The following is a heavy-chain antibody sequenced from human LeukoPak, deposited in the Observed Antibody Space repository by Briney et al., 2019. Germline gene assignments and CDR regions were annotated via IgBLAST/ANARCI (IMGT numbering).Heavy chain of an antibody. Sequence: PSETLSLTCTVSGYSISSAYYWGWIRQPPGKGLEWIGSIYYSGSTYYNPSLKSRVTISVDTSKNQFSLKLSSVTAADTAVYYCARVRGPLWSYIDYWGQGTLVTVSS. CDR2: IYYSGST. J-gene: IGHJ4*02. D-gene: IGHD4/OR15-4a*01. CDR3: ARVRGPLWSYIDY. V-gene: IGHV4-38-2*02. CDR1: GYSISSAYY.